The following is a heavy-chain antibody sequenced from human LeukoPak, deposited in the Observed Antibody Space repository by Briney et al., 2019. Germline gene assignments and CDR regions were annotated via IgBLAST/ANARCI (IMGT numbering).Heavy chain of an antibody. Sequence: GGSLRLSRAASGFTFSSYSMNWVRQAPGKGLEWVSSISSSSSYIYYADSVKGRFTISRDNAKNSLYLQMNSLRAEDTAVYYCARDDYVWGSPDYWGQGTLVTVSS. CDR2: ISSSSSYI. D-gene: IGHD3-16*01. CDR1: GFTFSSYS. CDR3: ARDDYVWGSPDY. J-gene: IGHJ4*02. V-gene: IGHV3-21*01.